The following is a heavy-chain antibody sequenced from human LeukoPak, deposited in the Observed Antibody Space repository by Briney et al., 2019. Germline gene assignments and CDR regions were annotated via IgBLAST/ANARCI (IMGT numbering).Heavy chain of an antibody. CDR1: GYSISSSYY. CDR3: ARDKREPRYAFDI. CDR2: IYYSGST. D-gene: IGHD1-26*01. Sequence: NPSETLSLTCTVSGYSISSSYYWGWIRQPPGKGLEWIGSIYYSGSTNYNPSLKSRVTISVDKSKNQFSLKLSSVTAADTAVYYCARDKREPRYAFDIWGQGTMVTVSS. J-gene: IGHJ3*02. V-gene: IGHV4-38-2*02.